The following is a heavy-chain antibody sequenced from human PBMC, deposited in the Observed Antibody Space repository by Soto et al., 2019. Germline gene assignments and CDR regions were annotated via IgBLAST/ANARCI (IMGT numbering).Heavy chain of an antibody. J-gene: IGHJ4*02. CDR2: ISAYNGNT. CDR3: AREPQYSNHFDY. V-gene: IGHV1-18*01. Sequence: ASVKVSCKASGYTFTSYGISWVRQAPGQGLEWMGGISAYNGNTNYAQKLQGRVTITTDTSTSTAYMELRSLRSDDTAVYYCAREPQYSNHFDYWGQGTLVTVSS. D-gene: IGHD4-4*01. CDR1: GYTFTSYG.